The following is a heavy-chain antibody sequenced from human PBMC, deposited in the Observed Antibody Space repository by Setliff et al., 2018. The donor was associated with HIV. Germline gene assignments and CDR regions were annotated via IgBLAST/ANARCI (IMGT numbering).Heavy chain of an antibody. D-gene: IGHD5-12*01. CDR3: ARGLVVVTDSDYDTNYYYYYYMDV. Sequence: LSLTCTVSGGSISSGGYYWSWIRQHPGKGLEWIGYIYYRWSTYYNPSLKSRVTISIDTSKNLFSLKLSSVTAADTAVYYCARGLVVVTDSDYDTNYYYYYYMDVRGKGTTLTVSS. CDR2: IYYRWST. J-gene: IGHJ6*03. V-gene: IGHV4-31*03. CDR1: GGSISSGGYY.